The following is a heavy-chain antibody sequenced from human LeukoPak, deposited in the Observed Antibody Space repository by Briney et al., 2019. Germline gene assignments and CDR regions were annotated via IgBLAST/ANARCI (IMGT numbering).Heavy chain of an antibody. V-gene: IGHV3-7*01. CDR3: AREKLDSRGYVDY. J-gene: IGHJ4*02. CDR2: IKQDGTDK. D-gene: IGHD3-22*01. CDR1: GFTFSTYW. Sequence: GGSLRLSCAASGFTFSTYWMSWVRQAPGKGLDWVANIKQDGTDKYYVDSVKGRFTISRDNAKNSLYLQMNSLRAKDTAVYYCAREKLDSRGYVDYWGQGTLVTVSS.